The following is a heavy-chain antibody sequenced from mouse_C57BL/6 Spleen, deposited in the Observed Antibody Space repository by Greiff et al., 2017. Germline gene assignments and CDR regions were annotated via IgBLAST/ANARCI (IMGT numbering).Heavy chain of an antibody. Sequence: VQLQQPGAELVKPGASVKMSCKASGYTFTSYWITWVKQRPGQGLEWIGDIYPGSGSTNYNEKFKGKATLTVDTSSSTAYMQLSSLTSEDSAVYYCARELRSYAMDYWGQGTSVTVSS. CDR3: ARELRSYAMDY. CDR1: GYTFTSYW. J-gene: IGHJ4*01. D-gene: IGHD1-3*01. V-gene: IGHV1-55*01. CDR2: IYPGSGST.